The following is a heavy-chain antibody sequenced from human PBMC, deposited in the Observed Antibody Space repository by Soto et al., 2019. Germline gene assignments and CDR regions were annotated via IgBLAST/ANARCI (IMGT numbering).Heavy chain of an antibody. CDR3: VRVGGGGGLQYF. CDR1: GYTFTSNA. Sequence: QVQLVQSGAEVKKPGASVKVSCKASGYTFTSNAMHWVRQAPGQRLEWMGWINPGNGNTKYSQKFQGRVTITTDTSASTAYMELSSLGSEDTAVYYCVRVGGGGGLQYFWGRGTLVTVSS. D-gene: IGHD3-16*01. J-gene: IGHJ2*01. V-gene: IGHV1-3*01. CDR2: INPGNGNT.